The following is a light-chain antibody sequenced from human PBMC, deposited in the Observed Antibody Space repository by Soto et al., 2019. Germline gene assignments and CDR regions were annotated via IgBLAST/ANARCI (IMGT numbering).Light chain of an antibody. Sequence: DIQITQSPSSVSAFVGDRVTITCRASQDISKWLDWYQQKPAKAPKLLIYTASNLETGVPFRFSCSGSGTYFTLTISNLHPAHFTTYFCKQVEIYPLTVGGGTKVDIK. CDR1: QDISKW. CDR2: TAS. CDR3: KQVEIYPLT. J-gene: IGKJ4*01. V-gene: IGKV1D-12*01.